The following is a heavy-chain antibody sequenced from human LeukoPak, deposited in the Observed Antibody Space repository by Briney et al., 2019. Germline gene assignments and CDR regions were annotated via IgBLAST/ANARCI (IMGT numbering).Heavy chain of an antibody. Sequence: GGSLRLSCTASGFMFSSYGMHWVRQAPGKGLEWVSVLYSGGNTHYADSVKGRFTNSRDNSKNTLYLQMNSLRAEDTAVYYCARYDGGSGPFDYWGQGTLVTVSS. D-gene: IGHD3-10*01. J-gene: IGHJ4*02. CDR2: LYSGGNT. V-gene: IGHV3-53*01. CDR3: ARYDGGSGPFDY. CDR1: GFMFSSYG.